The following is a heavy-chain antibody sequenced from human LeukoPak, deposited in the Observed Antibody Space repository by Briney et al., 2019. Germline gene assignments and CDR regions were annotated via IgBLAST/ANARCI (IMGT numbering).Heavy chain of an antibody. CDR3: AQSHESVAGTGFDY. V-gene: IGHV1-69*04. J-gene: IGHJ4*02. CDR1: VGTFSNYA. D-gene: IGHD6-19*01. Sequence: SVKVSCKASVGTFSNYAISWVRQAPGQGLEWMGRIIPILGIANYAQKFQGRVTIAADKSTSTAYIELSSLRSEDTAVYYCAQSHESVAGTGFDYWGQGTLVTVSS. CDR2: IIPILGIA.